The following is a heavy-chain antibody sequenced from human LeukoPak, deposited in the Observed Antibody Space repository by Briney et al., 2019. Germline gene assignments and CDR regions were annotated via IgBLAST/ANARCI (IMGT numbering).Heavy chain of an antibody. Sequence: GGSLRLSCAASGFTFNTYTMNWVRQAPGKGLEWISSISSRSDYKYYAASVKGQFTISRDNSKNTLYLQMNGLRAEDTAVYYCAKEARRGYSYGYHSSYFDYWGQGTLVTVSS. CDR3: AKEARRGYSYGYHSSYFDY. J-gene: IGHJ4*02. V-gene: IGHV3-21*01. CDR2: ISSRSDYK. D-gene: IGHD5-18*01. CDR1: GFTFNTYT.